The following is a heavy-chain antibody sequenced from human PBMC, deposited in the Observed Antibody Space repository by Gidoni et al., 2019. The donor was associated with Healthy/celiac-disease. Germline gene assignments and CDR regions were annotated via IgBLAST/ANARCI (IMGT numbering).Heavy chain of an antibody. D-gene: IGHD3-3*01. J-gene: IGHJ6*02. Sequence: QVQLVESGAESTKPGASVKVSCKASGSPFPGYFMHWMRQAPGQGLEWMGWINPNSGSTNDAQKLQGRVTMTRDTSISTAYMELSRLRSDDTAVYYCARHTRITIFGVVTRGYGMDVWGQGTTVTVSS. CDR2: INPNSGST. CDR1: GSPFPGYF. CDR3: ARHTRITIFGVVTRGYGMDV. V-gene: IGHV1-2*02.